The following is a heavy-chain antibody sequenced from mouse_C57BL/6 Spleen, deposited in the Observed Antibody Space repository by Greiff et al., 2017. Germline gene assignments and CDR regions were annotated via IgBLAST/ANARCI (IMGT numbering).Heavy chain of an antibody. CDR3: TTRDFNPWFAC. J-gene: IGHJ3*01. Sequence: EVQLQQSGAELVRPGASVKLSCTASGFNIKDYYMHWVKQRPEQGLEWIGRIDPEDGDTEYAPKFQGKATMTADTSSNTAYLQLSSLTSEDTAVYYCTTRDFNPWFACWGQGTLVTVSA. CDR1: GFNIKDYY. CDR2: IDPEDGDT. V-gene: IGHV14-1*01.